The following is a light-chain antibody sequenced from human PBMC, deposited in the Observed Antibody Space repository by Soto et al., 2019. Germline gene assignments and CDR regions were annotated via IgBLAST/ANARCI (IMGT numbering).Light chain of an antibody. V-gene: IGKV3-20*01. J-gene: IGKJ5*01. CDR2: GAS. Sequence: EIVLTQSPGTLSLSPGERATLSCRASQSVSSSYLAWYQQKPGQAPRLLIYGASSRATGIPDRFSGSGSGIDFPLTSSRLEPEEFAVYYWQQYGSSSITFGQGTRLEIK. CDR1: QSVSSSY. CDR3: QQYGSSSIT.